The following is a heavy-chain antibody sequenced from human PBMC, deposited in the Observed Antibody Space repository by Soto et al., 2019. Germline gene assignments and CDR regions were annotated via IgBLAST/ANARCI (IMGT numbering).Heavy chain of an antibody. V-gene: IGHV3-33*01. CDR3: AREGSGSDAFDY. D-gene: IGHD1-26*01. CDR2: IWYDGSNK. CDR1: GFTFSSYG. Sequence: HPGGSLRLSCAASGFTFSSYGMHWVRQAPGKGLEWVAVIWYDGSNKYYADSVKGRFTISRDNSKNTLYLQMNSLRAEDTAVYYCAREGSGSDAFDYWGQGTLVTVSS. J-gene: IGHJ4*02.